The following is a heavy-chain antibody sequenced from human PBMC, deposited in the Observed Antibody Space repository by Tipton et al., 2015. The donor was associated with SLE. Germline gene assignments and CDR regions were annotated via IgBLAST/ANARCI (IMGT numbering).Heavy chain of an antibody. CDR2: IYYTGST. Sequence: TLSLTCTVSGGSISSSNYYWGWIRQPPGKGLVWIAIIYYTGSTYYNPSLNSRVTISIDTSKNQFSLKLTSVPAADTAVYYCARDITSSGVSHHWGQGHLVTVSS. V-gene: IGHV4-39*07. CDR3: ARDITSSGVSHH. D-gene: IGHD6-19*01. J-gene: IGHJ5*02. CDR1: GGSISSSNYY.